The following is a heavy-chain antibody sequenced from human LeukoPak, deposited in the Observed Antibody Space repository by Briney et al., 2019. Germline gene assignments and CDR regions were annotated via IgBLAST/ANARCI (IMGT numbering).Heavy chain of an antibody. CDR2: IYYSGST. CDR3: ARDSGWYGA. Sequence: SETLSLTCTVSGGXVSSGSYYWSWIRQPPGKGLEWIGYIYYSGSTNYNPSLKSRVTISVDTSKNQFSLKLSSVTAADTAVYYCARDSGWYGAWGQGTLVTVSS. D-gene: IGHD6-19*01. V-gene: IGHV4-61*01. J-gene: IGHJ5*02. CDR1: GGXVSSGSYY.